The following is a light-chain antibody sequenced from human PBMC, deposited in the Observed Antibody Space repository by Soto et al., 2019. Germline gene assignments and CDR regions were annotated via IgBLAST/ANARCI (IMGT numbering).Light chain of an antibody. J-gene: IGKJ2*01. CDR1: QGILITSTNKNY. CDR2: WAS. Sequence: DVVMTQSPDSLAVSLGERATINCKSSQGILITSTNKNYLAWYQQKPGQPPKLLIYWASARESGVPDRFSGSESGTDFKFTNSSLQAEDVAVYYYQEYYSYTYTFGQGTQLEIK. V-gene: IGKV4-1*01. CDR3: QEYYSYTYT.